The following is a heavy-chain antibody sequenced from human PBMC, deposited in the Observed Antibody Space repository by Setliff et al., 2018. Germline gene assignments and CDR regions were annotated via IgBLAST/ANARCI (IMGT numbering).Heavy chain of an antibody. Sequence: SVKVSCKASGGTFSSYGISWVRQAPGQGLEWMGGTIPMFGTIDYARKFQGRVTIITDESTSTAYMQLSSLGSEDTAVYYCVRGPPDSVVVPAAAKFDFWGQGTLVTVSS. CDR3: VRGPPDSVVVPAAAKFDF. CDR2: TIPMFGTI. CDR1: GGTFSSYG. D-gene: IGHD2-2*01. V-gene: IGHV1-69*05. J-gene: IGHJ4*02.